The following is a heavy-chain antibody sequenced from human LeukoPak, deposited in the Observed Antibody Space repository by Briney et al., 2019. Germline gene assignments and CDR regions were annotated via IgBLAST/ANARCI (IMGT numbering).Heavy chain of an antibody. V-gene: IGHV4-59*01. D-gene: IGHD3-22*01. J-gene: IGHJ4*02. CDR3: ARSRNYDSTGYNPTYYFDS. Sequence: KASGTLSLICTVSGGSIIGSYWTWIRQSPGGGLEYIGYIYNTVDVNYSPSLKSRVTISIDMSRSQFSLRLKSVTAADTAIYYCARSRNYDSTGYNPTYYFDSWGQGALVTVSS. CDR2: IYNTVDV. CDR1: GGSIIGSY.